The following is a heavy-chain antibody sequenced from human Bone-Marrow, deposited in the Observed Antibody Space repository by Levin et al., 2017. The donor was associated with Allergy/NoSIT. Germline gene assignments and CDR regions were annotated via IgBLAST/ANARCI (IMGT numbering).Heavy chain of an antibody. D-gene: IGHD7-27*01. CDR1: GYPFSRYY. CDR3: ATADAWGSGGYYEY. V-gene: IGHV1-2*02. J-gene: IGHJ4*02. Sequence: PGESLKISCKTSGYPFSRYYIHWVRQAPGQGLEWMGWINPPSGGTSYSKNFQGRVTISRDTSSSTVYMELDRLTSDDTAVYYCATADAWGSGGYYEYWGQGTLVTVSS. CDR2: INPPSGGT.